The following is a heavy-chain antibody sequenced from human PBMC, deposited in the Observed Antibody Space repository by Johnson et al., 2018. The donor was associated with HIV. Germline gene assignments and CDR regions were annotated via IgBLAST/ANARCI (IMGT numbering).Heavy chain of an antibody. J-gene: IGHJ3*01. CDR1: GFTFSHYD. CDR2: IGTTDDT. D-gene: IGHD5-18*01. CDR3: ARDGRDLVTRGSFDV. Sequence: MLLVESRGGWAQPGGSLRLSCVASGFTFSHYDMHWVRQVTGKGLEWVAAIGTTDDTYYPDSVKGRFTISREDARDSLYLQMNSLRPEDTAGYYCARDGRDLVTRGSFDVWGQGTVVTVSS. V-gene: IGHV3-13*01.